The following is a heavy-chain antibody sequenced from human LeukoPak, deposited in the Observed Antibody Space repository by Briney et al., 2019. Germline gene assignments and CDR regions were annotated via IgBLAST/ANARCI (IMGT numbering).Heavy chain of an antibody. J-gene: IGHJ4*02. CDR3: ARDTYYYDSSGYKYYFDY. CDR2: IYYSGST. CDR1: GGSISSYY. D-gene: IGHD3-22*01. Sequence: SETLSLTCTDSGGSISSYYWSWIRQPPGKGLEWIGYIYYSGSTNYNPSLKSRVTISVDTSKNQFSLKLSSVTAADTAVYYCARDTYYYDSSGYKYYFDYWGQGTLVTVSS. V-gene: IGHV4-59*01.